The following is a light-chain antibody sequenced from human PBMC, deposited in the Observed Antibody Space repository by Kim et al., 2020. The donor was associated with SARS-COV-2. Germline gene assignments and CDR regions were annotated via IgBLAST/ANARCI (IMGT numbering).Light chain of an antibody. Sequence: FPGERATLSCRASQSVRSSLAWYQQKPGQAPRLLIYDASIRATGVPARFTGSGSGTEFTLTISSLQSEDFAVYFCQQYYTWSALTFGGGTKVDIK. CDR3: QQYYTWSALT. CDR2: DAS. J-gene: IGKJ4*01. V-gene: IGKV3D-15*01. CDR1: QSVRSS.